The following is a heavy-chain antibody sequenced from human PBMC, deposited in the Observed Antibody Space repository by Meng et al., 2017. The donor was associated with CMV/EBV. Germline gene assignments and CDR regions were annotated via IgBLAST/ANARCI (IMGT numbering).Heavy chain of an antibody. J-gene: IGHJ6*02. Sequence: GGSLRLSCAASGFTVSSNYMSWVRQAPGKGLAWVSVIYSGGSTYYADSAKGRFTISRDNSKNTLYLQMNSLRAEDTAVYYCARDHVRAGYYYYGMDVWGQGTTVTVSS. CDR1: GFTVSSNY. CDR3: ARDHVRAGYYYYGMDV. D-gene: IGHD1-14*01. V-gene: IGHV3-66*02. CDR2: IYSGGST.